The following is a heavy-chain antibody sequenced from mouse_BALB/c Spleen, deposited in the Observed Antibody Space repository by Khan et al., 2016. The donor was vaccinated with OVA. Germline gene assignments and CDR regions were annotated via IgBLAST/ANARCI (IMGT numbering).Heavy chain of an antibody. J-gene: IGHJ3*01. V-gene: IGHV1S135*01. CDR2: IDPFSGGT. Sequence: VQLKQSGPELMKPGASVKISCKASGYSFTSYYIHWMMQSHGKSLEWIGYIDPFSGGTTYNQKFKGQATLTVDKSSSTAYILLSNLTSEDSAVYYCTRNCFVAWFTYWGQGTLVTGSA. CDR3: TRNCFVAWFTY. CDR1: GYSFTSYY.